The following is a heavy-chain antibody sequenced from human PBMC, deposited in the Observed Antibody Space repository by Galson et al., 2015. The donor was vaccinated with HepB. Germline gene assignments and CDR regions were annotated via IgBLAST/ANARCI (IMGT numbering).Heavy chain of an antibody. CDR2: IYPGDSDT. J-gene: IGHJ3*02. D-gene: IGHD4-17*01. V-gene: IGHV5-51*03. CDR3: ARLRTGYGDPTRAFDI. CDR1: GYSFTSYW. Sequence: QSGAEVKKPGESLKISCKGSGYSFTSYWIGWVRQMPGKGLEWMGIIYPGDSDTRYSPSFQGQVTISADKSISTAYLQWSSLKASDTAMYYCARLRTGYGDPTRAFDIWGQGTMVTVSS.